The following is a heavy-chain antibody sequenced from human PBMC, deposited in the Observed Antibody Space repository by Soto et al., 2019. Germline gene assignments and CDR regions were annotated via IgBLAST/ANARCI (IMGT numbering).Heavy chain of an antibody. CDR2: INPFDGSR. D-gene: IGHD3-10*01. Sequence: GASVKVSCKAAAYTFTSYDINWVRQAPGQGLEWMGWINPFDGSRMFAQSFQGRVTMTRDTSTSTVYMEVSSLRSEDTAVYYCSRVDPGETSPFDHWGQGTLVTVSS. V-gene: IGHV1-46*03. CDR1: AYTFTSYD. J-gene: IGHJ4*02. CDR3: SRVDPGETSPFDH.